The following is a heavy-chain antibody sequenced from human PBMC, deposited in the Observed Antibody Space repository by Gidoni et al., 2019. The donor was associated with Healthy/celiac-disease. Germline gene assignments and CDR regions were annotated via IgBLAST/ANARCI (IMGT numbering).Heavy chain of an antibody. D-gene: IGHD1-1*01. CDR3: ARESAEGQVQERYDAFDI. CDR1: GFTFSSYG. CDR2: IWYDGSNK. V-gene: IGHV3-33*01. Sequence: QVQLVESGGGVVQPGRSLRLSCAASGFTFSSYGMHWVRQAPGKGLEWVAVIWYDGSNKYYADSVKGRFTISRDNSKNTLYLQMNSLRAEDTAVYYCARESAEGQVQERYDAFDIWGQGTMVTVSS. J-gene: IGHJ3*02.